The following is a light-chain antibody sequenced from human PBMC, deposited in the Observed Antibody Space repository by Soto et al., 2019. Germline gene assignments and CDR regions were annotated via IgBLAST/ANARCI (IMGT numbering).Light chain of an antibody. CDR2: GNS. V-gene: IGLV1-40*01. J-gene: IGLJ1*01. Sequence: QSVLTQPPSVSGAPGQRVTISCTGSSSNIGAGYDVHWYQQLPGTAPKHLIYGNSNRPSGVPDRFSGSKSGTSASLAITGRQAEDEADYYCQPYDSSLSDHDVFGTGTKVTVL. CDR3: QPYDSSLSDHDV. CDR1: SSNIGAGYD.